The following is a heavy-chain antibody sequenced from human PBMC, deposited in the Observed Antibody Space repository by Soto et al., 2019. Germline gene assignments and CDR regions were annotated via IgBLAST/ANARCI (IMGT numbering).Heavy chain of an antibody. Sequence: EVQLVESGGGLVQPGGSLKLSCAASGFTFSGSAMHWVRQASGKGLEWVGRIGSKANNYATAYAASVKGRFTISRDDSKNTEYLQMNSLKTEDTAIYYCTSPFDCSAGSCYSGWYYYYGMDVWGQGTTVTVSS. CDR1: GFTFSGSA. CDR3: TSPFDCSAGSCYSGWYYYYGMDV. D-gene: IGHD2-15*01. J-gene: IGHJ6*02. CDR2: IGSKANNYAT. V-gene: IGHV3-73*01.